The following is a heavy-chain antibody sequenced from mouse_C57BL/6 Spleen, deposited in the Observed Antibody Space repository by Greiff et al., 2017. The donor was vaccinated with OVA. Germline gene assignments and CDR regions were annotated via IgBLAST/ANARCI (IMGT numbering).Heavy chain of an antibody. V-gene: IGHV2-2*01. D-gene: IGHD1-1*01. Sequence: QVQLQQSGPGLVQPSQSLSITCTVSGFSFTSYGVHWVRQSPGKGLEWLGVIWSGGSTAYNAAFISRLGISRNKSKSQVFLKMNSLQADDTAIYYCARGDYGSSYGAMDYWGQGTSVTVSS. J-gene: IGHJ4*01. CDR2: IWSGGST. CDR3: ARGDYGSSYGAMDY. CDR1: GFSFTSYG.